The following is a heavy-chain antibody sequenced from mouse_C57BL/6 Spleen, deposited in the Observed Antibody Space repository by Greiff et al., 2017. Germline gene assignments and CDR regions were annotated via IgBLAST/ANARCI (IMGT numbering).Heavy chain of an antibody. V-gene: IGHV5-15*01. CDR1: GFTFSDYG. CDR2: ISNLAYSI. Sequence: EVQRVESGGGLVQPGGSLKLSCAASGFTFSDYGMAWVRQAPRKGPEWVAFISNLAYSIHYANTVTGRFTIARENAKNTLYLEMSSLRSEDTAMYYCARRETAQATGYAMDYWGQGTSVTVSS. D-gene: IGHD3-2*02. CDR3: ARRETAQATGYAMDY. J-gene: IGHJ4*01.